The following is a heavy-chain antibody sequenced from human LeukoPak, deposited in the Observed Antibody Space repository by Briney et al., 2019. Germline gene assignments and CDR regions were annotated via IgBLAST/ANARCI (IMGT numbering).Heavy chain of an antibody. D-gene: IGHD2-15*01. J-gene: IGHJ4*02. CDR3: ARVGSRYCSGANCYDGF. Sequence: PGGSLRLSCAVFGFAFSSLAMHWVRQAPGKGLEWVAFISYDGNNQYYADSVKGRFTISRDNSKNTLYLQMNNLRAEDTAIYYCARVGSRYCSGANCYDGFWGQGTLVSVSS. V-gene: IGHV3-30-3*01. CDR2: ISYDGNNQ. CDR1: GFAFSSLA.